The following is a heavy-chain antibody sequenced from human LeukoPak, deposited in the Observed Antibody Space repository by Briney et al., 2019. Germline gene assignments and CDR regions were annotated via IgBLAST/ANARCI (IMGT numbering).Heavy chain of an antibody. CDR2: ISSSSSYI. D-gene: IGHD5-18*01. Sequence: RGSLRLSCAASGFTFSSYSMNWVRQAPGKGLEWVSSISSSSSYIYYADSVKGRFTISRDNAKNSLYLQMNSLRAEDTAVYYCARDGILGANYWGQGTLVTVSS. J-gene: IGHJ4*02. V-gene: IGHV3-21*01. CDR1: GFTFSSYS. CDR3: ARDGILGANY.